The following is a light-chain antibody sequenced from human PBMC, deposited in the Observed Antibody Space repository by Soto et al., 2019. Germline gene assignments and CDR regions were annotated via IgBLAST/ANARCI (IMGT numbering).Light chain of an antibody. J-gene: IGKJ3*01. CDR3: QHSYSTPFT. CDR1: QSIRSS. Sequence: DIQMTQSPSSLSASVGDRVTITCRTSQSIRSSLNWYQQKPGKAPNLLIYAASRLQSGVPSTFSGSRSGTDFTLTISSLQPADFATYYCQHSYSTPFTFGPGTKVDIK. V-gene: IGKV1-39*01. CDR2: AAS.